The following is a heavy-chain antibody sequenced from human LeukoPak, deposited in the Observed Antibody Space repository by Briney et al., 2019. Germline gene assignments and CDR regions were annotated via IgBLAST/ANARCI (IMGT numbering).Heavy chain of an antibody. V-gene: IGHV3-23*01. CDR3: ANIALGYCSGGSCYSVY. Sequence: PGGSLRLSCAASGFTFSSYGMSWVRQAPGKGLEWVSAISGSGGSTYYADSVKGRFTISRDNSKNTLYLQMNSLRAEDTAVYYCANIALGYCSGGSCYSVYWGQGTLVTVSS. J-gene: IGHJ4*02. CDR1: GFTFSSYG. D-gene: IGHD2-15*01. CDR2: ISGSGGST.